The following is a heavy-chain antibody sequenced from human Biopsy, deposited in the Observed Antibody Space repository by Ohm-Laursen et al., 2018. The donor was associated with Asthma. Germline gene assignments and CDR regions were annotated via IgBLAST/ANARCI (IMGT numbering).Heavy chain of an antibody. D-gene: IGHD2-21*02. CDR3: ARGWNCGGDCYSLDY. CDR1: GGSFSSNY. J-gene: IGHJ4*02. V-gene: IGHV4-34*01. Sequence: SDTLSLTWAVYGGSFSSNYWSWIRQTPGKGLEWLGDTHHSGYTNYNPSLSSRLTLSVDTSKNQFSLRLRSVTAADTAVYYCARGWNCGGDCYSLDYWGQGTLVTVSS. CDR2: THHSGYT.